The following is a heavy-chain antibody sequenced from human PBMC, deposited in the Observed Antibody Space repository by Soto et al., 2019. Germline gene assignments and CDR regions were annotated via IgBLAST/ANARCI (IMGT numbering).Heavy chain of an antibody. V-gene: IGHV3-21*01. CDR1: GFTFSSYS. CDR2: ISSSSSYI. CDR3: ASSITMPPFDP. Sequence: GGSLRLSCAASGFTFSSYSMNWVRQAPGKGLEWVSSISSSSSYIYYADSVKGRFTISRDNAKNSLYLQMNSLRAEDTAVYYCASSITMPPFDPWGQGTLVTAPQ. J-gene: IGHJ5*02. D-gene: IGHD3-10*01.